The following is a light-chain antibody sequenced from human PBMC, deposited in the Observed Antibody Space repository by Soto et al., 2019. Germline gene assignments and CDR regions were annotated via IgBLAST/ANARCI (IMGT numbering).Light chain of an antibody. CDR2: AAS. J-gene: IGKJ5*01. Sequence: DIQLTQAPSLLSASVGDRVTLTCRASQAISTYLAWYQQASGKAPKLLISAASTLQRGGPSRFSGSGSGTQFTLTISSLQPEDFATYYCQQYESLPRTFGQGTRLEIK. CDR3: QQYESLPRT. V-gene: IGKV1-9*01. CDR1: QAISTY.